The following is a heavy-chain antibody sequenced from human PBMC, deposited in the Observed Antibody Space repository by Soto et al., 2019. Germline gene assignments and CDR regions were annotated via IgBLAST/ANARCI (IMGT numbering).Heavy chain of an antibody. Sequence: ASVKVSCKASGYTFTSYAMHWVRQAPGQRLEWMGWINAGNGNTKYSQNFQGRVTITRDTSASTAYMELSSLRSEDTAVYYGARDIAYGIPDYWGQGTLVTVSS. CDR3: ARDIAYGIPDY. V-gene: IGHV1-3*01. D-gene: IGHD2-21*01. J-gene: IGHJ4*02. CDR2: INAGNGNT. CDR1: GYTFTSYA.